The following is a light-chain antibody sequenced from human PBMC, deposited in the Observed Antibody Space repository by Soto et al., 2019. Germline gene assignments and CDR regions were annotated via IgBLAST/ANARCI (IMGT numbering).Light chain of an antibody. V-gene: IGKV3-15*01. CDR1: QSVVNN. J-gene: IGKJ1*01. CDR2: GAS. CDR3: QQYNNWPPWT. Sequence: EMVMTQSPTTLSVSPGERVTLSCRASQSVVNNLAWYQQKPGQAPRLLIYGASTRATGIPARFSGSGSGTEFTLTISSLQSEDFAVYYCQQYNNWPPWTFGQGTKVDIK.